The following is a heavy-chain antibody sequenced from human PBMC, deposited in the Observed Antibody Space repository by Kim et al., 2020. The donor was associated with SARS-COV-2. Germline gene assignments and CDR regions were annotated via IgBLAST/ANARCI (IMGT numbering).Heavy chain of an antibody. Sequence: SETLSLTCTVSGGSISSGGYYWSWIRQHPGKGLEWIGYIYYTGSTYYKQSLKSRVTISVDTSKNQLSLKLGSVTAADTAVYYCARLVGWFDPWGQGTLVTVSS. CDR1: GGSISSGGYY. D-gene: IGHD2-8*02. CDR2: IYYTGST. J-gene: IGHJ5*02. CDR3: ARLVGWFDP. V-gene: IGHV4-31*03.